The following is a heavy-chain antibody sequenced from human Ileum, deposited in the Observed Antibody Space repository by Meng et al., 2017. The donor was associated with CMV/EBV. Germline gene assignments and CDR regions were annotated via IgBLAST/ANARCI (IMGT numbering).Heavy chain of an antibody. Sequence: ASVKVSCKASGYTFTGHHIHWVRQAPGQGLEWMGRINPNLGDTNYAQKFQGRVTMTRDTSISTAYMDLSRLRSDDTAVYYCARGYSYGLDYWGQGTVVTVSS. V-gene: IGHV1-2*06. CDR1: GYTFTGHH. D-gene: IGHD5-18*01. J-gene: IGHJ4*02. CDR3: ARGYSYGLDY. CDR2: INPNLGDT.